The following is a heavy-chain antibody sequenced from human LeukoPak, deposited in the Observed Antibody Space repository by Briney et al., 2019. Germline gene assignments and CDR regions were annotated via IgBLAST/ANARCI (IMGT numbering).Heavy chain of an antibody. CDR3: ARDLTDFWSGYYYYYMDV. Sequence: SETLSLTCTVFGYSITNGFYWDWIRKPPGKGLEWIGSIYYSGSTSYNPSLKSRVTMSVDTSKNQFSLNLSSVTAADTAVYYCARDLTDFWSGYYYYYMDVWGKGTTVTVSS. D-gene: IGHD3-3*01. CDR2: IYYSGST. CDR1: GYSITNGFY. V-gene: IGHV4-38-2*02. J-gene: IGHJ6*03.